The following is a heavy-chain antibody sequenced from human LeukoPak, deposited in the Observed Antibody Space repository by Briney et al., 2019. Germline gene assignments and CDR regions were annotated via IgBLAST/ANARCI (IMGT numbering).Heavy chain of an antibody. D-gene: IGHD3-10*01. J-gene: IGHJ6*04. V-gene: IGHV3-49*04. CDR2: IRSKAYGGTT. CDR3: TRGGSGSYYNVLVYYYYGMDV. Sequence: GSLRLSCTASGFTFGDYAMSWVRQAPGKGLEWVGFIRSKAYGGTTEYAASVKGRFTISRDDSKSIAYLQMNSLKTEDTAVYYCTRGGSGSYYNVLVYYYYGMDVWGKGTTVTVSS. CDR1: GFTFGDYA.